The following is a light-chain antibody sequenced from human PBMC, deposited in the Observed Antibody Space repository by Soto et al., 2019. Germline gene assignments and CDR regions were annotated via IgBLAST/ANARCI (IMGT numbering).Light chain of an antibody. J-gene: IGLJ1*01. CDR3: SSYISGSTPWV. V-gene: IGLV2-14*03. Sequence: QSALTQPTSVSGSPGQSITISCTGTSSDVGGYNYVSWYQHHPGKAPKLMICDVSNRPSGVSNRFSGSKSGNTASLTISRLQAEDEAEYYCSSYISGSTPWVFGTGTK. CDR1: SSDVGGYNY. CDR2: DVS.